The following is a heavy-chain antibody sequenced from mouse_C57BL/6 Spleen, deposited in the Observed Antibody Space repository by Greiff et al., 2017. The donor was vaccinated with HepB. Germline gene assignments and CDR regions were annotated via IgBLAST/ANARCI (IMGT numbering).Heavy chain of an antibody. J-gene: IGHJ2*01. CDR1: GYTFTSYW. D-gene: IGHD3-2*02. Sequence: VQLQQPGAELVKPGASVKLSCKASGYTFTSYWMHWVKQRPGKGLEWIGMIHPNSGSTNYNEKFKSKATLAVDKSSSTDYKQRSSQTAEDSAVYCSARGDSSGYGYWGQGTTLTVSS. V-gene: IGHV1-64*01. CDR2: IHPNSGST. CDR3: ARGDSSGYGY.